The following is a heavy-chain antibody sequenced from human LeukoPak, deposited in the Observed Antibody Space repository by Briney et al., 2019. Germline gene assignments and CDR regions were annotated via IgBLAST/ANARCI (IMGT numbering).Heavy chain of an antibody. CDR3: ARSPWDVTVTTFAF. Sequence: PSETLSLTCTVSGGSISSDNYYWSWIRQPPGKGLEWIGYIYYSGSTYYNPSLKSRVTISVDTSKNQFSLKLSSVTAADTAVYYCARSPWDVTVTTFAFWGQGTLVTVSS. CDR1: GGSISSDNYY. J-gene: IGHJ4*02. V-gene: IGHV4-30-4*01. CDR2: IYYSGST. D-gene: IGHD4-11*01.